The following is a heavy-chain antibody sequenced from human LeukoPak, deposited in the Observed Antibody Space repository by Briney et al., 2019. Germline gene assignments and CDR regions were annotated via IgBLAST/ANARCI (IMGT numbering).Heavy chain of an antibody. Sequence: SETLSLTCTVSGGSISSYYWSWIRQPPGKGLEWIGYIYYSGSTNYNPSLKSRVTISVDTSKNQFSLELSSVTAADTAVYYCARVNKIWEYFDYWGRGTLVTVSS. D-gene: IGHD1-26*01. CDR3: ARVNKIWEYFDY. CDR2: IYYSGST. V-gene: IGHV4-59*01. J-gene: IGHJ4*02. CDR1: GGSISSYY.